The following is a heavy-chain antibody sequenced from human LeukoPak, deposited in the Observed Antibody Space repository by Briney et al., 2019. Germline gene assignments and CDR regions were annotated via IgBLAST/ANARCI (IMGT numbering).Heavy chain of an antibody. CDR2: INSDGSST. J-gene: IGHJ4*02. Sequence: GGSLRLSCAASGFTFNNYWMHWVRQAPGKGLVWVSRINSDGSSTSYADSVKGRFTISRDNAKNTLYLQMNSLRAEDTAVYYCARGRGYNYGPDYWGQGTLVTVSS. CDR3: ARGRGYNYGPDY. CDR1: GFTFNNYW. V-gene: IGHV3-74*01. D-gene: IGHD5-18*01.